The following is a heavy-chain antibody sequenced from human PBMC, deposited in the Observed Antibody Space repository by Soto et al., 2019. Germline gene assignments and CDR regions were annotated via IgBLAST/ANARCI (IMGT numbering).Heavy chain of an antibody. CDR3: AYGSGSLEFDY. J-gene: IGHJ4*02. CDR1: GGSISSGGYS. Sequence: QLQLQESGSGLVKPSQTLSLTCAVSGGSISSGGYSWSWIRQPPGKGLEWIGYIYHSGSTYYNPSLKSRGTISVDRAKNQFSLKLSSVTAADTAVYYCAYGSGSLEFDYWGQGTLVTVSS. CDR2: IYHSGST. D-gene: IGHD3-10*01. V-gene: IGHV4-30-2*01.